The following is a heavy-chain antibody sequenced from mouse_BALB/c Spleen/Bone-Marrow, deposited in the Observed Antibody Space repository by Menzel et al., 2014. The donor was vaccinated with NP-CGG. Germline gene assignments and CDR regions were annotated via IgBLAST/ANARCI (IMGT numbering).Heavy chain of an antibody. J-gene: IGHJ4*01. CDR3: VRQDYDYPMDY. Sequence: EVHLVESGGGLVQPKGSLKLSCAASGFTFNIYAMNWVRQAPRKGLEWVARISSKSTNYITCYADSVNDRFTISSDDSQSMLYLQMNSLKTEDTAIYYCVRQDYDYPMDYWGQGTSVTVSS. CDR2: ISSKSTNYIT. D-gene: IGHD2-4*01. V-gene: IGHV10-1*01. CDR1: GFTFNIYA.